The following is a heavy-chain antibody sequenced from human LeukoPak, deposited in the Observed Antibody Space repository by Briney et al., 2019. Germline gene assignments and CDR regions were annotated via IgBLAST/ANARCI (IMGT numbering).Heavy chain of an antibody. V-gene: IGHV4-34*01. CDR2: INHSGGS. D-gene: IGHD6-19*01. CDR3: ARDSGGWSLDY. CDR1: GESFSGYY. J-gene: IGHJ4*02. Sequence: SETLSLTCAVYGESFSGYYWSWIRQPPGKGLEWIGEINHSGGSNYNPSLKSRVTISVDTSKNQFSLKLRSVTAADTAVYYCARDSGGWSLDYWGQGTLATASS.